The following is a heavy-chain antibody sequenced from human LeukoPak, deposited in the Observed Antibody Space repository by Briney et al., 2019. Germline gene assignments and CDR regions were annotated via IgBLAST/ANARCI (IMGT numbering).Heavy chain of an antibody. CDR2: VYYTGST. J-gene: IGHJ4*02. Sequence: SETLSLXCTVSGGSISSYYWSWIRQPPGKGLEWIGYVYYTGSTNYNPSLKSRVTISVDTSNNQFSLKLTSVTAADTAIYHYASAGEVGATLGYFDYWGQGTQVTVSS. D-gene: IGHD1-26*01. CDR3: ASAGEVGATLGYFDY. V-gene: IGHV4-59*01. CDR1: GGSISSYY.